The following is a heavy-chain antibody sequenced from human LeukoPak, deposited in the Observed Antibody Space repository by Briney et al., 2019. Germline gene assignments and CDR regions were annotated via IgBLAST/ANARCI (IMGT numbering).Heavy chain of an antibody. Sequence: GGSLRLSCVGSGYTFTTYGMSWVRQAPGKGLEWVSGLDNNGDNTYYADSVKGRFTISRDNSKNTLYLQMNSLRVEDTAVYYCARRGSGYTEPIDYWGQGTLVTFSS. D-gene: IGHD5-12*01. V-gene: IGHV3-23*01. CDR3: ARRGSGYTEPIDY. CDR1: GYTFTTYG. J-gene: IGHJ4*02. CDR2: LDNNGDNT.